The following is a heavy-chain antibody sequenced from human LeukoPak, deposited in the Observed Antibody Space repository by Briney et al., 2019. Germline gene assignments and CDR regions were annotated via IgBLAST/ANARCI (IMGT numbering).Heavy chain of an antibody. CDR1: GFTFSSYW. CDR2: IKQEGREI. D-gene: IGHD2-2*01. Sequence: GGSLRLSCAPSGFTFSSYWMSWVRQAPGKGLEWVDNIKQEGREIYYVDSVKGRFTIPRDNAKNSLYLQIHSQRAEDTRVYSCARRGVGGLVDFDYWGQGTLVTVSS. CDR3: ARRGVGGLVDFDY. V-gene: IGHV3-7*01. J-gene: IGHJ4*02.